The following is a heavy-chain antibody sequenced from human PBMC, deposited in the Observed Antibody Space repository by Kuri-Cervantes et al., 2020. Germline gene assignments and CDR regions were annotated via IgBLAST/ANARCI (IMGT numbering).Heavy chain of an antibody. CDR1: GFTFSTYA. CDR3: AGAVLRYFAGFDP. V-gene: IGHV3-23*01. CDR2: ISAGGSST. J-gene: IGHJ5*02. D-gene: IGHD3-9*01. Sequence: GESLKISCAASGFTFSTYAMSWVRQAPGKGLEWVSVISAGGSSTHYADSVKGRFTISRDNTKNTLYLQMNSLRAEDTAVYSCAGAVLRYFAGFDPWGQGTLVTVSS.